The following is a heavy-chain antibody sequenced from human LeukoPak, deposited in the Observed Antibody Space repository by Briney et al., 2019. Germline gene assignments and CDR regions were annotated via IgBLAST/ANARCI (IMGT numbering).Heavy chain of an antibody. Sequence: GGSLRLSCVVSGFTVSSNYMSWVRQAPGKGLEWVSVLYSGGNTYHADSVKGRFTISRDNAKNSLYLQMNSLRAEDTAVYYCARGPQGYCSGGSCYFDYWGQGTLVTVSS. J-gene: IGHJ4*02. V-gene: IGHV3-53*01. CDR2: LYSGGNT. CDR1: GFTVSSNY. CDR3: ARGPQGYCSGGSCYFDY. D-gene: IGHD2-15*01.